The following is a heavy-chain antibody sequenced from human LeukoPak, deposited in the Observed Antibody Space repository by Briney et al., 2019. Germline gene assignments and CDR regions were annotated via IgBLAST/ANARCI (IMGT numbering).Heavy chain of an antibody. Sequence: GGSLRLSCAASGITFSTYAMSWVRQAPGKGLEWVSAISSSGASTYYADSVKGRFTISRDNSKNTLFLHMNSLRAEDTAVYYCAKGAFDSSGLYYNYYGMDVWGQGTTVTVSS. J-gene: IGHJ6*02. CDR3: AKGAFDSSGLYYNYYGMDV. D-gene: IGHD3-22*01. CDR2: ISSSGAST. CDR1: GITFSTYA. V-gene: IGHV3-23*01.